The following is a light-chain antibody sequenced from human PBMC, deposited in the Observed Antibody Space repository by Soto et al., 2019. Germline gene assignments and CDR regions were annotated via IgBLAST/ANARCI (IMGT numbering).Light chain of an antibody. Sequence: QSALTQPRSVSGSPGQSVTISCTGTSSDVGGYNYVSWYQQHPGKAPKLMIYDVSKRPSGVPDRFSGSKSGNTAPLTISGLQAEDEDDYYCCSYAGSGTYVFGTGTKLTVL. V-gene: IGLV2-11*01. CDR1: SSDVGGYNY. CDR3: CSYAGSGTYV. CDR2: DVS. J-gene: IGLJ1*01.